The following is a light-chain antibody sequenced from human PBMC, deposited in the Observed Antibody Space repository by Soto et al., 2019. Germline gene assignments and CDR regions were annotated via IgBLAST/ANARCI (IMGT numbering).Light chain of an antibody. J-gene: IGKJ1*01. Sequence: DIQMTQSPSTLSASVGDRVTITCRASQSISSWLAWYQQKPGTAPKLLIYKASTLQSGVPSRFSDSGSGTEFTLTISSLQPDDFATYYCQQYSDNWTFGQGTKVDIK. CDR2: KAS. V-gene: IGKV1-5*03. CDR1: QSISSW. CDR3: QQYSDNWT.